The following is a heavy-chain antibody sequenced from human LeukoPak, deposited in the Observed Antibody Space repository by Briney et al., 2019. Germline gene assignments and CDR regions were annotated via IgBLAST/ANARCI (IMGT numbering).Heavy chain of an antibody. CDR2: IYSGGST. CDR3: ARVRRGDYGSGTYYNAISVAGPCDS. D-gene: IGHD3-10*01. CDR1: GFTVSSNY. V-gene: IGHV3-66*01. J-gene: IGHJ4*02. Sequence: GGSLRLSCVASGFTVSSNYMSWVRQAPGKGLEWVSVIYSGGSTYYADSVKGRFTISRDNAKSSLYLQMNSLRVEDTAVYYCARVRRGDYGSGTYYNAISVAGPCDSWGQGTLVTVSS.